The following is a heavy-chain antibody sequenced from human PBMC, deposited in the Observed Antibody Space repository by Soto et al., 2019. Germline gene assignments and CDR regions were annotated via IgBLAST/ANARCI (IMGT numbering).Heavy chain of an antibody. CDR2: IYYSGST. Sequence: SETLSLTCTVSGGSISSYYWSWIRQPPGKGLEWIGYIYYSGSTNYNPSLKSRVTISVDTSKNQFSLKLSSVTAADTAVYYCARCRGDYGYYYYMDVWGKGTTVTVSS. J-gene: IGHJ6*03. CDR3: ARCRGDYGYYYYMDV. CDR1: GGSISSYY. V-gene: IGHV4-59*08. D-gene: IGHD4-17*01.